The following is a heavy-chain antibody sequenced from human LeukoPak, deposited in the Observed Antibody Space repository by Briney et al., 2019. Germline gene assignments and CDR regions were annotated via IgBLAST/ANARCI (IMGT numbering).Heavy chain of an antibody. D-gene: IGHD1-14*01. Sequence: SETLSLTCAVYGGSLRADFWSWIRQPPGKGLEWIGDIHPGGSTKYNPSLESRVTISVDTSRNQFSLRLTSVTAADTAVYYCARAPDRIRFDPWGQGALVTVSS. V-gene: IGHV4-34*01. J-gene: IGHJ5*02. CDR2: IHPGGST. CDR1: GGSLRADF. CDR3: ARAPDRIRFDP.